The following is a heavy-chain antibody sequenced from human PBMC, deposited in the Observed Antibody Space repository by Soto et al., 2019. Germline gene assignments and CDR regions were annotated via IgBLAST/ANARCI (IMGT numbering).Heavy chain of an antibody. CDR2: IIPIFGTA. V-gene: IGHV1-69*13. J-gene: IGHJ6*02. CDR1: GGTFSSYA. D-gene: IGHD6-13*01. Sequence: GASVKVSCKASGGTFSSYAISWVRQAPGQGLEWMGGIIPIFGTANYAQKFQGRVTITADESTSTAYMELSSLRSEDTAVYYCASSIMYSSPAYYYGMDVWGQGTTVTVSS. CDR3: ASSIMYSSPAYYYGMDV.